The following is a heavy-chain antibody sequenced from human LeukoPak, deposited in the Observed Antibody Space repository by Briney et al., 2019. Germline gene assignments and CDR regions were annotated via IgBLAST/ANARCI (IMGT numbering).Heavy chain of an antibody. D-gene: IGHD3-22*01. V-gene: IGHV3-48*01. Sequence: GGSLRLSCAASGFTFSRDSMNWVRQAPGKGLEWVSYINGGSSPIYYADSVRGRFTISRDNAKNSLYLQMNSLRAEDTAVYYCARDEDYYDSSGLPPLDYWGQGTLVTVSS. CDR2: INGGSSPI. J-gene: IGHJ4*02. CDR1: GFTFSRDS. CDR3: ARDEDYYDSSGLPPLDY.